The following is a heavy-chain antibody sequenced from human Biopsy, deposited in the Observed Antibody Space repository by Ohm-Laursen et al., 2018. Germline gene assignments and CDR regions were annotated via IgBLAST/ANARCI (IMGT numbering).Heavy chain of an antibody. CDR2: INPSGGTV. Sequence: GASVKVSCKASGYVFINYLVHWVRQAPGQGLEWMGKINPSGGTVAYAHKFQGRVSMTRDTSTSTIYMDLSSLRSEDTALYYCTRDIRPWGDYSFEYWGQGTLVTVSS. J-gene: IGHJ4*02. D-gene: IGHD4-11*01. CDR3: TRDIRPWGDYSFEY. V-gene: IGHV1-46*01. CDR1: GYVFINYL.